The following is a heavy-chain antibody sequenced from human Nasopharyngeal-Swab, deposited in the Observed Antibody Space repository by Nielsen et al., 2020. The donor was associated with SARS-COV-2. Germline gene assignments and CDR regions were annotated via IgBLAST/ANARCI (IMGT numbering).Heavy chain of an antibody. D-gene: IGHD4-23*01. CDR3: ASAYGGSYWYFDL. V-gene: IGHV3-30-3*01. J-gene: IGHJ2*01. CDR2: IPYDGSNK. Sequence: GESLKISYAASGFTFSSYAMHWVRQAPGKGLEWVAVIPYDGSNKYYADSVKGRFTISRDNSKNTLYLQMNSLRAEDTAVYYCASAYGGSYWYFDLWGRGTLVTVSS. CDR1: GFTFSSYA.